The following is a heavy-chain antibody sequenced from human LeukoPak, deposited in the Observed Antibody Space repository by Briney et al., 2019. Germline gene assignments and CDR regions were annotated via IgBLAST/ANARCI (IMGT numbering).Heavy chain of an antibody. CDR2: IYHSGST. J-gene: IGHJ3*02. D-gene: IGHD5-12*01. V-gene: IGHV4-4*02. CDR3: ARGVATGAFDI. Sequence: PSETLSLTCAVSGGSISSSNWWSWVRQPPGKGLEWIGEIYHSGSTNYNPSLESRVTISVGKSKNQFSLKLSSVTAADTAVYYCARGVATGAFDIWGQGTMVTVSS. CDR1: GGSISSSNW.